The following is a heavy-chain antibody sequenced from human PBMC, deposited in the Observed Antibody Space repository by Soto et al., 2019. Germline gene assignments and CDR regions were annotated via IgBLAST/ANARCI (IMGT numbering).Heavy chain of an antibody. D-gene: IGHD2-2*01. V-gene: IGHV1-18*04. CDR1: GYTFANYG. CDR3: ARGLKYFRINGNLFDS. Sequence: QVQLMQSGTEVKKPGASVKVSCKASGYTFANYGISWVRQAPGQGLEWMGWISGNNGATNYAPKIQGGDTRTIDTSTDTAYMDLRSLRSDDTAVYFCARGLKYFRINGNLFDSWGQGTLVTVSS. CDR2: ISGNNGAT. J-gene: IGHJ5*01.